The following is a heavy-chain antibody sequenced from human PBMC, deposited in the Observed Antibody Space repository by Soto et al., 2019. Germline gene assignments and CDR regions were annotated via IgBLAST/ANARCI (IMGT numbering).Heavy chain of an antibody. J-gene: IGHJ4*02. Sequence: EVQLLESGGGLVQPGGSLGLSCAASGFTFSNFAMSWVRQAPGKGLEWVSSTSGSGGGTYYADSVKGRFHISRDNSKNLLYLEMKTLRAEDTAVYYFATGRVARGKYLFDYWVQGVLVTDCS. D-gene: IGHD1-26*01. CDR1: GFTFSNFA. CDR2: TSGSGGGT. CDR3: ATGRVARGKYLFDY. V-gene: IGHV3-23*01.